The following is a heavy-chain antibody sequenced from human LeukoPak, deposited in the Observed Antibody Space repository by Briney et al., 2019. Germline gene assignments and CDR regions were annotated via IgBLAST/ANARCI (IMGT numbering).Heavy chain of an antibody. CDR2: IHPGDYDT. Sequence: GESLKISCKGSGYSFTSHWIGWVRQMPEKGLEWMGIIHPGDYDTRYSPSFQGQVTISADRSITTAYLQWSSLKASDTAIYYCARHESTFSSSFNFWGQGTLVTVSP. J-gene: IGHJ4*02. D-gene: IGHD6-13*01. V-gene: IGHV5-51*01. CDR1: GYSFTSHW. CDR3: ARHESTFSSSFNF.